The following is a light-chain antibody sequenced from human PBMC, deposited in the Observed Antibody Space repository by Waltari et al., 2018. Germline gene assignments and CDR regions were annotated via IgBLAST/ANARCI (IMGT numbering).Light chain of an antibody. CDR2: QVS. Sequence: EVVMTQAPLSLSVTLGQPASISCRSTQSLVYIDEKTYLNWFHQAPGQPPRRLVYQVSSRDPGVPVRFSGSGSGTDFTLQISSVESEDVGLYYCMQGTDWPYTFGQGTRLEI. V-gene: IGKV2-30*01. CDR1: QSLVYIDEKTY. CDR3: MQGTDWPYT. J-gene: IGKJ2*01.